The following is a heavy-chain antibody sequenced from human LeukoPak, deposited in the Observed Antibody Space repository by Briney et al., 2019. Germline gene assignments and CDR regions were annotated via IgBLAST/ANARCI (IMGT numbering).Heavy chain of an antibody. CDR3: AKEKGLSYYGSGSLSRGGMDV. CDR2: ISWNSGSI. V-gene: IGHV3-9*01. Sequence: PGRSLRLSCAASGFTFDDYAMHWVRQAPGKGLEWVSGISWNSGSIGYADSVKGRFTISRDNAKNSLYLQMNSLRAEDTALYYCAKEKGLSYYGSGSLSRGGMDVWGQGTTDTVSS. D-gene: IGHD3-10*01. CDR1: GFTFDDYA. J-gene: IGHJ6*02.